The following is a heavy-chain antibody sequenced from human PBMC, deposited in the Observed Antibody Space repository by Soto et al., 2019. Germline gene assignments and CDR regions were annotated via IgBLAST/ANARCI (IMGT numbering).Heavy chain of an antibody. Sequence: SGPTLVNPTETLTLTCTVSGISLSNDRTGVSWIRQPPGKALEWLAHIFSNDEKSYSTSLKNRLTISKDTSKSQVVLIMTNMVPVDTGTYFGGRILRHNYFPLEYWGQGIQVSVSP. D-gene: IGHD3-10*01. V-gene: IGHV2-26*01. J-gene: IGHJ4*02. CDR1: GISLSNDRTG. CDR2: IFSNDEK. CDR3: GRILRHNYFPLEY.